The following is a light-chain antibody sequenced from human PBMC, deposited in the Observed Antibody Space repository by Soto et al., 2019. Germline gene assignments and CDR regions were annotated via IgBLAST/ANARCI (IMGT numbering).Light chain of an antibody. Sequence: EVVMTQSPATLSVSPGERATLSCRASQSVSSNLAWYQLRPGQAPRLLIYGASPRATGIPARFSGSGSGTEFTLTISSLQSEDFALYYCQQYNKWPLFTFGPGTRVDIK. CDR2: GAS. J-gene: IGKJ3*01. V-gene: IGKV3-15*01. CDR1: QSVSSN. CDR3: QQYNKWPLFT.